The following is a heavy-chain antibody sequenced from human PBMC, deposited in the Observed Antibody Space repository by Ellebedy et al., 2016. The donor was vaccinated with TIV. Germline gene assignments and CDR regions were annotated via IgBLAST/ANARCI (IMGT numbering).Heavy chain of an antibody. J-gene: IGHJ4*02. D-gene: IGHD6-13*01. CDR2: VYYSGST. Sequence: SGPTLVKPTQTLTLTCTFSGFSLSSSSMRVSWIRQPPGKGLEWIGYVYYSGSTNYNPSLKSRVTISVDTSKNQFSLKLNSVTAADTAVYYCAHASSWYGFPFDYWGQGALVTVSS. V-gene: IGHV4-61*01. CDR1: GFSLSSSSMR. CDR3: AHASSWYGFPFDY.